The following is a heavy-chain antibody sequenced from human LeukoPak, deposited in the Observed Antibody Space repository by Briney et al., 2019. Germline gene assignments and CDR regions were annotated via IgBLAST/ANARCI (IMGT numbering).Heavy chain of an antibody. CDR3: ARGYFGPEF. Sequence: GGSLRLSCEASGFTFINYWMHWVRQAPGKELVWVSRINNDGSDTTYADAVKGRFTFSRDNAKNTLYLQMNSLTAEDTAVYYCARGYFGPEFWGQGTLVTVSS. CDR1: GFTFINYW. CDR2: INNDGSDT. D-gene: IGHD3-9*01. J-gene: IGHJ4*02. V-gene: IGHV3-74*01.